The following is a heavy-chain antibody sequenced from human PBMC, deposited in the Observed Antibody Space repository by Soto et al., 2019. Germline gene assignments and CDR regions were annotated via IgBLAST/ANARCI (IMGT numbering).Heavy chain of an antibody. V-gene: IGHV1-69*08. CDR2: IIPILGIA. Sequence: QVQLVQSGAEVKKPGSSVKVSCKASGGTFSSYTISWVRQAPGQGLEWMGRIIPILGIANYAQKFQGRVTITADKSTSTADMELSSLRSEDTAVYYCARDYCSSTSCLNWFDPWGQGTLVTVSS. CDR1: GGTFSSYT. J-gene: IGHJ5*02. D-gene: IGHD2-2*01. CDR3: ARDYCSSTSCLNWFDP.